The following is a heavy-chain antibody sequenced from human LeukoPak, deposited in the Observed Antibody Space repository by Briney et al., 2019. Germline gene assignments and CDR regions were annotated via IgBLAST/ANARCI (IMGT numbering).Heavy chain of an antibody. D-gene: IGHD4-17*01. J-gene: IGHJ4*02. CDR3: ARAYGDYCDY. V-gene: IGHV3-33*01. CDR2: IWYDGSNK. CDR1: GFTFSSYG. Sequence: PGRSLRLSCAASGFTFSSYGMHWVRKAPGKGLAWVAVIWYDGSNKYYADSVKGRFTISRDNSKNTLYLQMNSLRAEDTAVYYCARAYGDYCDYWRQGTLVIVSS.